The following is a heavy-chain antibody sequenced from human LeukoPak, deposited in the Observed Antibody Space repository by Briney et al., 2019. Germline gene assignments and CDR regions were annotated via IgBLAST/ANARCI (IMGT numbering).Heavy chain of an antibody. V-gene: IGHV4-34*01. CDR2: IHYTGAA. D-gene: IGHD3-9*01. Sequence: PSETLSLTCAVYGGSITGYSWSWIRQPPGKGLEWVGEIHYTGAASYNPSLKSRVTISIDTSKFQVSLKLSSVTAADTAVYYCARGNILSGYCFDFWGQGALVTVSS. CDR3: ARGNILSGYCFDF. CDR1: GGSITGYS. J-gene: IGHJ4*02.